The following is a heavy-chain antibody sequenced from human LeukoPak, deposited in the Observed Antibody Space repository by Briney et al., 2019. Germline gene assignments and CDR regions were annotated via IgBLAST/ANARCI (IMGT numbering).Heavy chain of an antibody. Sequence: GSLRLSCASSSFTFSKTWMSWIRQPPGKGLEWIGYIYYSGSTNYNPSLKSRVTISVDTSKNQFSLKLSSVTAADTAVYYCATAGSSGWYMSDWGQGTLVTVSS. J-gene: IGHJ4*02. D-gene: IGHD6-19*01. CDR2: IYYSGST. V-gene: IGHV4-59*01. CDR3: ATAGSSGWYMSD. CDR1: SFTFSKTW.